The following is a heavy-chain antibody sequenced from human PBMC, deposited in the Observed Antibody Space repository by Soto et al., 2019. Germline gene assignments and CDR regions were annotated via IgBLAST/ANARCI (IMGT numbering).Heavy chain of an antibody. Sequence: SETLSLTCTVSGGSVSSGSYYWSWIRQPPGKGLEWIGYIYYSGSTNYNPSLKSRVTISVDTSKNQFSLKLNSVSAADTAVYYCARVPVASEDFESWGQGTMVTVAS. D-gene: IGHD3-10*01. J-gene: IGHJ3*02. CDR1: GGSVSSGSYY. V-gene: IGHV4-61*01. CDR3: ARVPVASEDFES. CDR2: IYYSGST.